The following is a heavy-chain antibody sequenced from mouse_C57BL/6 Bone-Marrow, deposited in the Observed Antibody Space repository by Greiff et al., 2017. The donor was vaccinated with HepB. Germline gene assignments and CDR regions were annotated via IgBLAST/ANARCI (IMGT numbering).Heavy chain of an antibody. CDR2: ISSGGSYT. J-gene: IGHJ3*01. CDR1: GFTFSSYG. Sequence: VQLKESGGDLVKPGGSLKLSCAASGFTFSSYGMSWVRQTPDKRLEWVATISSGGSYTYYPDSVKGRVTISRDNAKNTLYLQMSSLKSEDTAMYYCARLLWSFAYWGQGTLVTVSA. V-gene: IGHV5-6*01. D-gene: IGHD1-1*02. CDR3: ARLLWSFAY.